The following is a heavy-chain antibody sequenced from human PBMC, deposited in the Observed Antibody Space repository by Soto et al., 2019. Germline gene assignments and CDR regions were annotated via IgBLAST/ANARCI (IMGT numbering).Heavy chain of an antibody. CDR1: AFTFHNYA. Sequence: EVQLVESGGGLVQPGGSLSLSCAASAFTFHNYAMSWVRQAPGKGLEWVSGIGGSGRTTYYADSVKGRFTISRDNSKNPMLLQMNSLRAEDTAVYYCAKSRYSDSSGAFYDYWGQGTLVTVSS. CDR3: AKSRYSDSSGAFYDY. CDR2: IGGSGRTT. J-gene: IGHJ4*02. V-gene: IGHV3-23*04. D-gene: IGHD3-22*01.